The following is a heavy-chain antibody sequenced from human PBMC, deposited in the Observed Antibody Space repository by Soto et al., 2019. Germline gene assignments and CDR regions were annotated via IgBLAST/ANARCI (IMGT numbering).Heavy chain of an antibody. CDR2: INAGNGNT. J-gene: IGHJ5*02. CDR3: ARALVVDIVVVPAAIPWFDP. V-gene: IGHV1-3*01. Sequence: ASVEVSCKASGYTFTSYAMHWVRQAPGQRLEWMGWINAGNGNTKYSQKFQGRVTITRDTSASTAYMELSSLRSEDTAVYYCARALVVDIVVVPAAIPWFDPWGQGTLVTVS. CDR1: GYTFTSYA. D-gene: IGHD2-2*02.